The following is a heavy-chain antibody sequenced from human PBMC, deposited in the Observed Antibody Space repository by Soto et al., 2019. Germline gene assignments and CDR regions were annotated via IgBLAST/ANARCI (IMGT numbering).Heavy chain of an antibody. CDR1: GFTFSSFP. D-gene: IGHD1-1*01. Sequence: PGGSLRLPCASPGFTFSSFPMSWVRQAPGKGLEWVSAISGSGATTNYADSVKGRFTISRDNSKNTLDLQMNSLRAEDTAIYYCAKGRGTFDYWGQGTLVTVSS. CDR3: AKGRGTFDY. J-gene: IGHJ4*02. CDR2: ISGSGATT. V-gene: IGHV3-23*01.